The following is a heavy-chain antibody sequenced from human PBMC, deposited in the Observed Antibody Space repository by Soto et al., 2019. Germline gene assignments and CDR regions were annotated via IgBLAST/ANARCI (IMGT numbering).Heavy chain of an antibody. V-gene: IGHV1-2*02. CDR1: GYTFTGYY. D-gene: IGHD2-21*02. CDR2: INPNNGGT. Sequence: ASVKVSCKASGYTFTGYYMHRVRQAPGQGLEWMGWINPNNGGTNYAQKFQGRVTMTRDTSISTAYMELSRLRSDDTAVYYCARGQYGGNSFDYWGQGTLVTVSS. CDR3: ARGQYGGNSFDY. J-gene: IGHJ4*02.